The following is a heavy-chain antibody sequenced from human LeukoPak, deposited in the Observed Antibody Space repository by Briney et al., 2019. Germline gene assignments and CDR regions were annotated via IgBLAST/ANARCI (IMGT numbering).Heavy chain of an antibody. Sequence: GGSLRLSCAASGFTFNSYGMHWVRQAPGKGLEWVAVISYDGSHKSYVDSVKGRFTIPRDDSKSTLFLQMNSLRGEDTAVYYCAKGRSYDSSGYEFDFWGQGTLVTVSS. V-gene: IGHV3-30*18. J-gene: IGHJ4*02. CDR3: AKGRSYDSSGYEFDF. CDR2: ISYDGSHK. D-gene: IGHD3-22*01. CDR1: GFTFNSYG.